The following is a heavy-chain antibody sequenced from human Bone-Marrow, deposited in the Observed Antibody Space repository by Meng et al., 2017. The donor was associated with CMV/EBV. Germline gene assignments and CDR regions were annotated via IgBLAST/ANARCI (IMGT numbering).Heavy chain of an antibody. D-gene: IGHD5-18*01. CDR2: IYWKDDT. CDR3: ALEESVDTAMVTA. Sequence: TFSRFSPSTSGVGVGWIRQPTEKALGWVAIIYWKDDTRYSPSMKSRLTITKDTSKNQVVLTMTNMDPVDTATYYCALEESVDTAMVTAWGQGTLVTVSS. CDR1: RFSPSTSGVG. J-gene: IGHJ5*02. V-gene: IGHV2-5*01.